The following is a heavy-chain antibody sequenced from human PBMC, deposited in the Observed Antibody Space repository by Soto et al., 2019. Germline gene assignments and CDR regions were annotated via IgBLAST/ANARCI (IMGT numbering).Heavy chain of an antibody. CDR3: ARADRGYYYGMDV. CDR2: IYYSGST. J-gene: IGHJ6*02. Sequence: LSLTCTVSGGSISSYYWSWIRQPPGKGLEWIGYIYYSGSTNYNPSLKSRVTISVDTSKNQFSLKLSSVTAAGTAVYYCARADRGYYYGMDVWGQGTTVTVSS. CDR1: GGSISSYY. V-gene: IGHV4-59*01.